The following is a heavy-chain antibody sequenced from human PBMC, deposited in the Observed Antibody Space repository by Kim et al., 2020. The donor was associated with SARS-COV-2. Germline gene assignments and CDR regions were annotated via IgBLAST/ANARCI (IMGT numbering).Heavy chain of an antibody. CDR1: GGSISSGDYY. Sequence: SETLSLTCTVSGGSISSGDYYWSWIRQPPGKGLEWIGYIYYSGSTYYNPSLKSRVTISVDTSKNQFSLKLSSVTAADTAVYYCARGGPTTAAGFFDYWGQGTLVTVSS. D-gene: IGHD6-13*01. V-gene: IGHV4-30-4*01. CDR2: IYYSGST. J-gene: IGHJ4*02. CDR3: ARGGPTTAAGFFDY.